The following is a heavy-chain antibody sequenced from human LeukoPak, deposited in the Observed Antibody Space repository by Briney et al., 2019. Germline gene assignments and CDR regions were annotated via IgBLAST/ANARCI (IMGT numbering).Heavy chain of an antibody. CDR2: ISGSGGST. CDR3: ARNFDYGGNSVDY. Sequence: PGGSLRLSCAASGFTFSSYAMSWVRQAPGKGLEWVSAISGSGGSTYYADSVKGRFTISRDNAKNPLYLQMNSLRAEDTAVYYCARNFDYGGNSVDYWGQGTLVTVSS. V-gene: IGHV3-23*01. J-gene: IGHJ4*02. CDR1: GFTFSSYA. D-gene: IGHD4-23*01.